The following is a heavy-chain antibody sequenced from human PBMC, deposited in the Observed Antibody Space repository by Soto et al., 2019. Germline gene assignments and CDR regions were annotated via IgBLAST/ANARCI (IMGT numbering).Heavy chain of an antibody. J-gene: IGHJ1*01. CDR3: ARDGYSSGWYARYFQH. Sequence: QVQLVQSGAEVKKPGASVKVSCKASGYTFTSYYMHWVRQAPGQGLAWMGIINPSGGSTSYAQKFQGRVTMTRDTSTSTVYMELSSLRSEDTAVYYCARDGYSSGWYARYFQHWGQGTLVTVSS. CDR1: GYTFTSYY. V-gene: IGHV1-46*01. CDR2: INPSGGST. D-gene: IGHD6-19*01.